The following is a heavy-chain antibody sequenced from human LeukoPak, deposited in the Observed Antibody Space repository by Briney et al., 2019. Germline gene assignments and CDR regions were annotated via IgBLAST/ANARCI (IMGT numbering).Heavy chain of an antibody. CDR3: ARCYYDSSGSGAFDI. CDR1: RFTFSDYY. CDR2: FSSSGSTI. V-gene: IGHV3-11*01. D-gene: IGHD3-22*01. J-gene: IGHJ3*02. Sequence: GGSLRLSCAASRFTFSDYYMSWIRQAPGKGLEWVSYFSSSGSTIYYADSVKGRFTISRDNAKNSLYLQMNGLRAEDTAVYYCARCYYDSSGSGAFDIWGQGTMVTVSS.